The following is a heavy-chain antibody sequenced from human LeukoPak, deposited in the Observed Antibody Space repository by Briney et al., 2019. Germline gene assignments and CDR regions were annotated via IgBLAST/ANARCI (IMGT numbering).Heavy chain of an antibody. CDR3: ARVYLERLTAGYFDH. J-gene: IGHJ4*02. Sequence: GRSLRLSCAASGFIFSTYAMNWVRQAPGKGLEWVAVISDDGRQTYYADSVKGRFTISRDNSKNTVYLQMNSLRDEDSATYYCARVYLERLTAGYFDHWGQGTLVTVPP. V-gene: IGHV3-30*04. CDR2: ISDDGRQT. D-gene: IGHD2-8*01. CDR1: GFIFSTYA.